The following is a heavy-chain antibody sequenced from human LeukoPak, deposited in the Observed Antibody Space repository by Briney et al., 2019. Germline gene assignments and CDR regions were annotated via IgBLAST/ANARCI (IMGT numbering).Heavy chain of an antibody. J-gene: IGHJ1*01. V-gene: IGHV4-59*08. CDR1: GGAISSYY. CDR3: ARGTPADYDFWSGYYTVYSQH. CDR2: ISYSGST. D-gene: IGHD3-3*01. Sequence: SETLSPTCTVSGGAISSYYWSWIRQPPGKGLEWIGYISYSGSTNYNPSLKSRVTISVDTSKNQFSLKLSSVTAADTAVYYCARGTPADYDFWSGYYTVYSQHWGQGTLVTVSS.